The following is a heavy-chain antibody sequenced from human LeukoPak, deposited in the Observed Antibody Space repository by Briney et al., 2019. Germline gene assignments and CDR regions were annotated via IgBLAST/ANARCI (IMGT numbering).Heavy chain of an antibody. CDR1: GDSISSYY. CDR2: IYYSGGT. CDR3: ARGVYYDTSGNWFDP. Sequence: SETLSLTCTVSGDSISSYYWSWIRQPPGKGLEWIGYIYYSGGTNYNPSLKSRVTISVDTSKNQFSLKLSSVAAADTAVYYCARGVYYDTSGNWFDPWGQGTLVTVSS. V-gene: IGHV4-59*01. D-gene: IGHD3-22*01. J-gene: IGHJ5*02.